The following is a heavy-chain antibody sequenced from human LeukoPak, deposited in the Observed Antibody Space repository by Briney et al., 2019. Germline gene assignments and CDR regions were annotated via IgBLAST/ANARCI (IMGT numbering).Heavy chain of an antibody. J-gene: IGHJ6*04. Sequence: AETLSLTCAVYGGPFSRYYWSWIRQPPGEGLEWIGEISHSGSTNYNPSLKSRVTISVDTCKNQFSLKLSSVTAADSAVYYCARGDIYYGSVSYGVEGNYHGMDVWGKRTRVTVSS. D-gene: IGHD3-10*01. CDR3: ARGDIYYGSVSYGVEGNYHGMDV. CDR1: GGPFSRYY. V-gene: IGHV4-34*01. CDR2: ISHSGST.